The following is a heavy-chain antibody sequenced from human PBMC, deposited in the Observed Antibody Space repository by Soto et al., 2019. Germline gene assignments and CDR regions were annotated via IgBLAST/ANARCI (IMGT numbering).Heavy chain of an antibody. CDR3: AKDPGGGIFSSFAY. J-gene: IGHJ4*02. CDR1: GGSFSGYY. D-gene: IGHD3-3*01. V-gene: IGHV4-34*01. Sequence: PSETLSLTCAVYGGSFSGYYWSWIRQPPGKGLEWIGEINHSGSTNYNPSLKSRVTISVDTSKNQFSLKLSSVTAADTAVYYCAKDPGGGIFSSFAYGGKGTWVPVSP. CDR2: INHSGST.